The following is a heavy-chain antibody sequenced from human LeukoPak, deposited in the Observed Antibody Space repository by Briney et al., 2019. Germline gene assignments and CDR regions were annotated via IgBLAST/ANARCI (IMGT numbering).Heavy chain of an antibody. D-gene: IGHD3-10*01. CDR1: VYSFTNYW. Sequence: GESLKISCKGSVYSFTNYWIGWVRQMPGKGLEGMGIIYPGDSDTRYSPSFQAQVTISADKSVSPTYLQWSSLKASDTAMYYCAASTYGSGSYVGFDSWGQGTLVSVSS. V-gene: IGHV5-51*01. CDR2: IYPGDSDT. J-gene: IGHJ4*02. CDR3: AASTYGSGSYVGFDS.